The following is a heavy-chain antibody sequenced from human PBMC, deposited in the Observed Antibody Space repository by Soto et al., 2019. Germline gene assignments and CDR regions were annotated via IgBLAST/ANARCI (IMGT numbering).Heavy chain of an antibody. J-gene: IGHJ6*02. CDR3: ARGPRAPPPHDYGMDV. CDR2: VRGSGDNT. CDR1: GFTFSSYV. Sequence: EVQLLESGGGLVQPGGSLRLSCAASGFTFSSYVMNWVRQAPGKGLEWVSGVRGSGDNTYYADSVKGRFTISRDNSRNTLYRQMNSLRAEDTAVYYCARGPRAPPPHDYGMDVWGQGTTVTVSS. V-gene: IGHV3-23*01.